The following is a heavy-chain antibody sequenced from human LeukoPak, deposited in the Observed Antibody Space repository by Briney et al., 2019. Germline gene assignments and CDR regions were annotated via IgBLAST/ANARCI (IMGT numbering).Heavy chain of an antibody. CDR3: VRDRIMGATTLDY. V-gene: IGHV3-74*01. CDR1: GFTFSTYW. Sequence: PGGSLRLSCAASGFTFSTYWMHLVRQAPGKGLVWVSRINSDGSRTSYADSVKGRFTISRDNAKNTLYLQMNGLRAEDTAVYYCVRDRIMGATTLDYWGQGTLVTVSS. J-gene: IGHJ4*02. CDR2: INSDGSRT. D-gene: IGHD1-26*01.